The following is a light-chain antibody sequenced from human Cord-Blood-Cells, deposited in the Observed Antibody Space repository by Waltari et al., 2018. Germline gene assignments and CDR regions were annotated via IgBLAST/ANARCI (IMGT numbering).Light chain of an antibody. CDR1: SPNIRSNY. V-gene: IGLV1-47*01. CDR2: RNN. CDR3: AAWDDSLSGWV. J-gene: IGLJ3*02. Sequence: QSVLTQPPSASGTPGQRVTISCSGSSPNIRSNYVYWYQQLPGTAPKPLIYRNNQRPSGVPDRFSGSKSGTSASLAISGLRSEDEADYYCAAWDDSLSGWVFGGGTKLTVL.